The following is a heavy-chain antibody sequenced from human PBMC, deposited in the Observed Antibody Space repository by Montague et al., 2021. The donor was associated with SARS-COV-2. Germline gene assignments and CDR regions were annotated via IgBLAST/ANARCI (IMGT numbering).Heavy chain of an antibody. V-gene: IGHV3-23*01. CDR3: GKWNEGDPAYCGY. J-gene: IGHJ4*02. CDR1: GFTFNNHS. Sequence: SRRLSCAASGFTFNNHSMTWVRQAPGKGLEWVSTISGGGGRTYYADSVKGRFTISRDNSKNTLFLQMNSLRAEDTAVYYCGKWNEGDPAYCGYWGQGTLVTVSS. D-gene: IGHD1-1*01. CDR2: ISGGGGRT.